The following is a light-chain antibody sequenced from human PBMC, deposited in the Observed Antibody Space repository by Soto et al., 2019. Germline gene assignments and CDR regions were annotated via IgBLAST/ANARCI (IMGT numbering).Light chain of an antibody. CDR2: DVN. V-gene: IGLV2-8*01. J-gene: IGLJ2*01. CDR1: SSDVGGYNY. Sequence: QSALTQPPSASGSPGQSVTISCTGTSSDVGGYNYVSWYRQHPGKAPQLIIYDVNKRPSGVPDRFSGSKSGNTASLTVSGLQAEDEADYFCNSYGGTNNYVVFGGGTKVT. CDR3: NSYGGTNNYVV.